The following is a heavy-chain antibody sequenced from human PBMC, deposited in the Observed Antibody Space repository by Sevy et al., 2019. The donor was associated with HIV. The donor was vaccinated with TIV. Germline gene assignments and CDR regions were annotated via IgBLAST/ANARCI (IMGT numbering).Heavy chain of an antibody. J-gene: IGHJ3*02. CDR2: IYSGGST. Sequence: GGSLRLSCAASGFTVSSNYMSWVRQAPGKGLEWVSVIYSGGSTYYADSVKGRFTISRDNSKNALYLQMNSLRAEDTAVYYCARETVRGYSGYGAAFGIWGQGTMVTVSS. D-gene: IGHD5-12*01. CDR1: GFTVSSNY. CDR3: ARETVRGYSGYGAAFGI. V-gene: IGHV3-53*01.